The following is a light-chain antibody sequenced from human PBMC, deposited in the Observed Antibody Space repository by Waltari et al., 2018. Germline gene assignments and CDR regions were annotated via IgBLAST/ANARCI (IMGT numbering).Light chain of an antibody. V-gene: IGKV3-15*01. CDR3: QQYKYWPPLT. Sequence: EIVMTQSPVTLSVSLGERATLSCRASQSVSSDLAWYQQKPGQAPRLLIYDASTRAAGLAARFSASGSGTEFTLTISSLQSEDFAVYYCQQYKYWPPLTFGGGTKEEIK. CDR2: DAS. CDR1: QSVSSD. J-gene: IGKJ4*01.